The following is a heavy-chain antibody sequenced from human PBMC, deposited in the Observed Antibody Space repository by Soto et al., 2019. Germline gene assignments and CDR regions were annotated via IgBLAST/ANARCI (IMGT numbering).Heavy chain of an antibody. CDR2: IYYSGST. CDR3: ARGVLH. V-gene: IGHV4-31*03. J-gene: IGHJ4*02. D-gene: IGHD3-16*01. Sequence: QVQLQESGPGLVKPSQTLSLTCTVSGGSISSCGCYWSWLRQHPGKGLEWIGSIYYSGSTYYNPSLKRRVTISVDTSKNQLSLKLSSVTAADTAVYYCARGVLHWGQGTLVTVSS. CDR1: GGSISSCGCY.